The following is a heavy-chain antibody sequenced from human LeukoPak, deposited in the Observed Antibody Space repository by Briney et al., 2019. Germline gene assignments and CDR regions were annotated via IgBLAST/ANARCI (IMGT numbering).Heavy chain of an antibody. V-gene: IGHV3-53*01. CDR1: GFTVSSNY. CDR3: ARASGYCSSTSCYDGVH. J-gene: IGHJ4*02. CDR2: IYSGGST. D-gene: IGHD2-2*01. Sequence: GRSLRLSCAASGFTVSSNYMSWVRQAPGKGLEWVSVIYSGGSTYYADSVKGRFTISRDNSKNTLYLQMNSLRAEDTAVYYCARASGYCSSTSCYDGVHWGQGTLVTVSS.